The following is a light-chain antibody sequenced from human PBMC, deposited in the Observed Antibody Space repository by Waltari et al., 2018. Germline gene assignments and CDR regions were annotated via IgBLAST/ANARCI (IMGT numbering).Light chain of an antibody. V-gene: IGKV4-1*01. CDR1: QSVLYSSNSKHS. J-gene: IGKJ2*01. CDR2: WAS. Sequence: DIVMTQSPDSLAVSLGERATINCKSSQSVLYSSNSKHSLAWYQQKPGQPPKLVIYWASIRASGVPDRFSGSGSGTDFTLTISSLQAEDVAVYYCQQFYSTPFTFGQGTKLEIK. CDR3: QQFYSTPFT.